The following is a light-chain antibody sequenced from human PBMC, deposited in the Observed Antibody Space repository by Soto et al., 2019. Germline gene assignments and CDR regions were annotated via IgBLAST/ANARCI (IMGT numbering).Light chain of an antibody. V-gene: IGKV3-11*01. CDR1: QSVRSTH. J-gene: IGKJ4*01. CDR2: GAS. Sequence: EVALTQSPVTLSLSPGERATLSCRSSQSVRSTHLAWYQLKPGQAPRLFIYGASNRATGIPARFSGSGSGTDFTLTITSLEPEDFAVYFCQQRTDWPLTFGGGTKVDIK. CDR3: QQRTDWPLT.